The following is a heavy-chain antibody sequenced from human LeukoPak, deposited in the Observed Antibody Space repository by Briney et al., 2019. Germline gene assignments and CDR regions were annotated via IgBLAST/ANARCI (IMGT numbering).Heavy chain of an antibody. Sequence: GGSLRLSCAASGFTFSSYSMNWVRQAPGKGLEWVSYISSSGSTIYYADSVKGRFTISRDNAKNSLYLQMNSLRAEDTAVYYCASTHDYSNYGVDYWGQGTLVTVSS. CDR1: GFTFSSYS. D-gene: IGHD4-11*01. V-gene: IGHV3-48*04. CDR3: ASTHDYSNYGVDY. CDR2: ISSSGSTI. J-gene: IGHJ4*02.